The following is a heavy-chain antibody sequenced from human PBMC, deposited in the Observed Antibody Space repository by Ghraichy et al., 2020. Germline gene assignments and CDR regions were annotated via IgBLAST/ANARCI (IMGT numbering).Heavy chain of an antibody. J-gene: IGHJ5*02. CDR1: GYTFTTYI. CDR2: IDAGDGKT. V-gene: IGHV1-3*01. Sequence: ASVKVSCKASGYTFTTYIMHWVRQAPGQRPEWMGWIDAGDGKTKYSQKFQGRVTLTRDTSASIAYMELSSLTSEDTAVYYCSRGSEETGMGGTWGQGTLVTVSS. CDR3: SRGSEETGMGGT. D-gene: IGHD5-18*01.